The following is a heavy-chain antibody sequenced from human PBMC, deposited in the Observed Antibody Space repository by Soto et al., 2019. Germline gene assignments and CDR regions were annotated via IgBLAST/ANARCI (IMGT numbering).Heavy chain of an antibody. CDR3: TRDPCRSWLDP. V-gene: IGHV1-3*01. CDR1: GYTFTTYT. J-gene: IGHJ5*02. Sequence: QAQLLQSGAEVKKPGASVRVSCKASGYTFTTYTLQWLRQAPGQSLEWMGWINSGNGDTKYSQTFQGRVTITSDTSASTAHMDLSSLTTKGTAVYYCTRDPCRSWLDPWGQGTLVTVSS. D-gene: IGHD3-10*01. CDR2: INSGNGDT.